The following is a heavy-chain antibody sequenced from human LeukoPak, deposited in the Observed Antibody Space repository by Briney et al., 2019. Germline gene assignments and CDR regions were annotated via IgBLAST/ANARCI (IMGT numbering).Heavy chain of an antibody. J-gene: IGHJ5*02. CDR2: ITGGSNYM. CDR1: GFTVNSNY. V-gene: IGHV3-21*01. CDR3: ARSVVPAGAWFDP. Sequence: GGSLRLSCAASGFTVNSNYMSWVRQAPGRGLEWVSSITGGSNYMYYRDSVKGRFTISRDNARNSLYLEMNSLRADDTAMYFCARSVVPAGAWFDPWGQGTLVIVS. D-gene: IGHD2-2*01.